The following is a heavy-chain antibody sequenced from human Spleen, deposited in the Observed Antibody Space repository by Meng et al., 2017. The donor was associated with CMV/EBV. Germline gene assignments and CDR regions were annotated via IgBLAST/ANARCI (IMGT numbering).Heavy chain of an antibody. CDR1: GFTFSSYW. CDR2: IKQDGSEK. J-gene: IGHJ5*02. V-gene: IGHV3-7*01. Sequence: GGSLRLSCAASGFTFSSYWMSWVRQAPGKGLEWVANIKQDGSEKYYVDSVKGRFTISRDNAKNSLYLQMNSLRAEDTAVYYCACPYLPIVVVPAAKENPWGQGTLVTVSS. D-gene: IGHD2-2*01. CDR3: ACPYLPIVVVPAAKENP.